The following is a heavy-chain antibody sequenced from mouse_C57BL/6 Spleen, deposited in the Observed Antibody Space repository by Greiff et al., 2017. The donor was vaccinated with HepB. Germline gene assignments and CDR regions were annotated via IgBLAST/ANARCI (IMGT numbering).Heavy chain of an antibody. V-gene: IGHV1-81*01. D-gene: IGHD2-5*01. CDR2: IYPRSGNT. CDR1: GYTFTSYG. Sequence: VKLMESGAELARPGASVKLSCKASGYTFTSYGISWVKQRTGQGLEWIGEIYPRSGNTYYNEKFKGKATLTADKSSSTAYMELRSLTSEDSAVYFCARHYSNYVEDDWGQGTTLTVSS. J-gene: IGHJ2*01. CDR3: ARHYSNYVEDD.